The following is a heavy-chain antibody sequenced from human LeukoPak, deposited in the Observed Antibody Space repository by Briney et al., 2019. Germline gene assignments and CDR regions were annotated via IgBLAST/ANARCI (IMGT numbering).Heavy chain of an antibody. Sequence: SGGSLRLSCAASGVTLSTYAMSWVRQAPGKGLEWVSSISVSGGSTYYADSVKGRFTISRDNSKNTLYLQMNSLRAEDTAVYYCAKGLVVGATHAPFDYWGQGTLVTVSS. V-gene: IGHV3-23*01. CDR1: GVTLSTYA. D-gene: IGHD1-26*01. CDR3: AKGLVVGATHAPFDY. CDR2: ISVSGGST. J-gene: IGHJ4*02.